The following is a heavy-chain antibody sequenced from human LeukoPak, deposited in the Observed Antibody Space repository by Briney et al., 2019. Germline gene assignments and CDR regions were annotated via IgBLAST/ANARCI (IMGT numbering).Heavy chain of an antibody. V-gene: IGHV3-73*01. CDR3: TSGVSEGY. J-gene: IGHJ4*02. D-gene: IGHD2-8*01. CDR1: GFTFSGST. CDR2: IRGKTNSYAT. Sequence: GGSLRLSCAASGFTFSGSTIHWVRQASGKGLEWVGRIRGKTNSYATAYAASVKGRFTISRDDSKNAAYLQMNSLKTEDTAVYYCTSGVSEGYWGQGTLVTVSS.